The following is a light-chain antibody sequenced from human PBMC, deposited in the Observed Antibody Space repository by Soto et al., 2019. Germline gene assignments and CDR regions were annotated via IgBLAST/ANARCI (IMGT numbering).Light chain of an antibody. CDR2: KAS. J-gene: IGKJ5*01. Sequence: DIQMTQSPSTLSASVGDRVTITCRASQSISVWLAWYQQKAGKAPNLLIYKASRLESGVPSRFSGSGSGTEFTLTISSLRPEDFATYYCQQSYGSPVTFGQGTRLDIK. CDR1: QSISVW. CDR3: QQSYGSPVT. V-gene: IGKV1-5*03.